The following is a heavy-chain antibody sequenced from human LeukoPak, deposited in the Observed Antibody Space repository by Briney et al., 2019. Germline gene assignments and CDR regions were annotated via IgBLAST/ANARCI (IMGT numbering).Heavy chain of an antibody. Sequence: GGSLRLSCAASGFTFSTYWMSWVRQAPGKGLEWVAFIKGDGSEKYYVDSVKGRFTISRDNAKKSLYLQMNSLRAEDTAVYYCARPHTIFGVVDAFDIWGQGTMVTVSS. CDR3: ARPHTIFGVVDAFDI. D-gene: IGHD3-3*01. CDR2: IKGDGSEK. V-gene: IGHV3-7*01. CDR1: GFTFSTYW. J-gene: IGHJ3*02.